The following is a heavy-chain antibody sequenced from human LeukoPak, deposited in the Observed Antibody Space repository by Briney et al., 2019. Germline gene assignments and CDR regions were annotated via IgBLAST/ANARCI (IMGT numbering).Heavy chain of an antibody. Sequence: GRSLRLSCAASGFTFDDYAMHWVRQAPGKGLEWVAHIKRDGSQKYYLDSVKGRFTISRDNAKNSLYLQMNSLRVEDTAVYYCARLGLEVGGPNWFDPWGQGTLVTVSS. J-gene: IGHJ5*02. CDR3: ARLGLEVGGPNWFDP. CDR1: GFTFDDYA. D-gene: IGHD1-1*01. V-gene: IGHV3-7*01. CDR2: IKRDGSQK.